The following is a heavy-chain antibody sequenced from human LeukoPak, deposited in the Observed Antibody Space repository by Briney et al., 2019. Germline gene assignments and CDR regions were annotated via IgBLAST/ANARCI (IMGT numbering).Heavy chain of an antibody. CDR2: INHSGST. CDR1: GGSFSGYC. D-gene: IGHD3-10*01. Sequence: SETLSLTCAVYGGSFSGYCWSWIRQPPGKGLEWIGEINHSGSTNYNPSLKSRVTISVDTSKNQFSLKLSSVTAADTAVYYCARSPAGSGSYDYYYYYGMDVWGQGTTVTVSS. J-gene: IGHJ6*02. V-gene: IGHV4-34*09. CDR3: ARSPAGSGSYDYYYYYGMDV.